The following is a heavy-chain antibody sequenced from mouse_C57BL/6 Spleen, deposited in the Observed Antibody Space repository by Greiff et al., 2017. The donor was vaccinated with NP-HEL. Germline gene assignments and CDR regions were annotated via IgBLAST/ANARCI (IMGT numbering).Heavy chain of an antibody. CDR2: IYPGSGNT. Sequence: VQLQQSGPELVKPGASVKISCKASGYSFTSYYIHWVKQRPGQGLEWIGWIYPGSGNTKYNEKFKGKATLTADTSSSTAYMQLSSLTSEDSAVYYCARSRGYSNPFDYWGQGTTLTVSS. CDR1: GYSFTSYY. V-gene: IGHV1-66*01. CDR3: ARSRGYSNPFDY. D-gene: IGHD2-5*01. J-gene: IGHJ2*01.